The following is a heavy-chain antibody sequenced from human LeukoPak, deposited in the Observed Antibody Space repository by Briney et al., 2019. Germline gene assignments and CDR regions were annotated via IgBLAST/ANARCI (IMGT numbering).Heavy chain of an antibody. CDR3: ARDLGSSSWYEGDY. CDR1: GFTFSDYY. CDR2: ISSSGSTI. D-gene: IGHD6-13*01. V-gene: IGHV3-11*01. J-gene: IGHJ4*02. Sequence: GGSLRLSCTASGFTFSDYYMSWVRQAPGKGLEWVSYISSSGSTIYYADSVKGRFTISRDNAKNSLYLQMNSLRAEDTAVYYCARDLGSSSWYEGDYWGQGTLVTVSS.